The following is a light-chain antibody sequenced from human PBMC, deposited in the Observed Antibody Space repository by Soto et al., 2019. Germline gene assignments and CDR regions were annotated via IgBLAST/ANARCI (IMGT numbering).Light chain of an antibody. J-gene: IGKJ5*01. Sequence: DIQMTQAPSSLAASVGDRVTITCRASQGISNYLAWSQQKPWKAPKSLIYDASSLRSGVPSKFSGSGFGTEFTLTISSLQPEDFATYYCQQYITYPITFGQGTRLEIK. CDR2: DAS. CDR1: QGISNY. V-gene: IGKV1-16*02. CDR3: QQYITYPIT.